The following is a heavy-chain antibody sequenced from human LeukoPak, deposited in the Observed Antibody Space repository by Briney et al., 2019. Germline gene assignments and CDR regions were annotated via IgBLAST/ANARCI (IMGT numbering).Heavy chain of an antibody. CDR1: GYTFTSYY. CDR3: ARWQLATYYYYGMDV. V-gene: IGHV1-46*01. Sequence: ASVKVSCKASGYTFTSYYMHWVRQAPGQGLEWMGIINPSGGSTSYAQKFQGRVTMTTDTSTSTAYMELRSLRSDDTAVYYCARWQLATYYYYGMDVWGQGTTVTVSS. D-gene: IGHD6-6*01. CDR2: INPSGGST. J-gene: IGHJ6*02.